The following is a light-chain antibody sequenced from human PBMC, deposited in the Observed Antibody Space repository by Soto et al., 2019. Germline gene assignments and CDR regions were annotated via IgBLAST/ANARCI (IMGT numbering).Light chain of an antibody. CDR3: QQYGNTPRT. Sequence: EIVLTQSPGTLSLSPGERATLSCGASQSVTNNYLAWYQHKPGQAPRLLIHSASSRATGIPDRFSGSGSGTDFALTISRLEPEDFAVYYCQQYGNTPRTFGQGTKLEIK. CDR2: SAS. V-gene: IGKV3-20*01. J-gene: IGKJ2*01. CDR1: QSVTNNY.